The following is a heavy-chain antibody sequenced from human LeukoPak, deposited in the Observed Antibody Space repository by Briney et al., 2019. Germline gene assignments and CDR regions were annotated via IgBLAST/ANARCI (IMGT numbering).Heavy chain of an antibody. CDR1: GYSISSGSY. CDR2: IFHSGTT. Sequence: PSETLSLTCAVSGYSISSGSYWGWIRQPPGKGLEWIGSIFHSGTTYYNPSLKSRVTISVDTSKNQFSLKLSSVTAADTAVYYCARGATGYSSSWYAGPPLYYFDYWGQGTLVTVSS. J-gene: IGHJ4*02. CDR3: ARGATGYSSSWYAGPPLYYFDY. D-gene: IGHD6-13*01. V-gene: IGHV4-38-2*01.